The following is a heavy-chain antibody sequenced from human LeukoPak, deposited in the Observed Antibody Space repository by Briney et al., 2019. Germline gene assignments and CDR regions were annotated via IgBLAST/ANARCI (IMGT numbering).Heavy chain of an antibody. Sequence: PSETLSLTCTFPGGSISSDYWSWIRQPPGKGLEWIGYIYYGGSSNYNPSLKSRVTISVDTSKNQFSLKLSSVTAADTAVYYCAREIPNQQQLTPWGQGTLVTVSS. CDR2: IYYGGSS. J-gene: IGHJ4*02. CDR3: AREIPNQQQLTP. CDR1: GGSISSDY. V-gene: IGHV4-59*01. D-gene: IGHD6-13*01.